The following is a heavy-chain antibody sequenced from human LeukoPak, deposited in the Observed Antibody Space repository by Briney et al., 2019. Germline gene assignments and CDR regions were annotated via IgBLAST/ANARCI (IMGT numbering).Heavy chain of an antibody. J-gene: IGHJ5*01. D-gene: IGHD2-21*01. V-gene: IGHV3-23*01. CDR2: LSDNGGSP. CDR1: GFTFSSYA. CDR3: AKDPETYSSRWFDS. Sequence: GGSLRLSCAASGFTFSSYAMSWVRQAPGKGLEWVSSLSDNGGSPYYADSVKGRFTISRDNSKNTLYLHMNSLRVEDTAVYYCAKDPETYSSRWFDSWGQGTTVTVSS.